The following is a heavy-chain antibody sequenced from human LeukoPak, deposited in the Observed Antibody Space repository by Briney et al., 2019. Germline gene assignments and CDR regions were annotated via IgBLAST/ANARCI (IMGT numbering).Heavy chain of an antibody. V-gene: IGHV3-21*01. CDR3: SVDDFDY. Sequence: GGSLRLSCAGSGFTFNTYNMNWVRQAPGKGLEWVSSISSSSSYIYYADSVKGRFTISRDNAKNSLYLQMNSLRAEDTAVYYCSVDDFDYWGQGTLVTVSS. J-gene: IGHJ4*02. CDR1: GFTFNTYN. CDR2: ISSSSSYI.